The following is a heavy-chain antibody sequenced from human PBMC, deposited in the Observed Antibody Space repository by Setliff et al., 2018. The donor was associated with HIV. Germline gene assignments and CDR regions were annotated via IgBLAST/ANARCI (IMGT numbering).Heavy chain of an antibody. CDR1: GGSISNSYYY. V-gene: IGHV4-39*01. CDR3: ARRLPIAWADYGPAGYFDP. CDR2: IYYSGST. J-gene: IGHJ5*02. D-gene: IGHD4-17*01. Sequence: PSETLSLTCTLSGGSISNSYYYWGWIRQSPGKGLEWIGNIYYSGSTYFNPSLRNRVSISVDTSRNQFSLKLRSVTAADTALYYCARRLPIAWADYGPAGYFDPWGQGTLVTVSS.